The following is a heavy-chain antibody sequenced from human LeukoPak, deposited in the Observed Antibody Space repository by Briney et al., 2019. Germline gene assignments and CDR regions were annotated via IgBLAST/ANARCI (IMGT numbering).Heavy chain of an antibody. J-gene: IGHJ4*02. CDR2: ISSSGSTI. D-gene: IGHD4-17*01. V-gene: IGHV3-48*04. Sequence: GGSLRLSCAASGFTFSSYSMNWVRQAPGKGLEWASYISSSGSTIYYADSVKGRFTTSRDNAKNSLYLQMNSLRAEDTAVYYCASLGMTTGDYWGQGTLVTVSS. CDR1: GFTFSSYS. CDR3: ASLGMTTGDY.